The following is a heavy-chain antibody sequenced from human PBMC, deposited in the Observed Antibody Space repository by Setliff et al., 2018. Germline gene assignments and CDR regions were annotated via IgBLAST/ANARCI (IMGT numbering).Heavy chain of an antibody. CDR2: FHTGGAT. CDR1: GGSISSGGFY. CDR3: ARESATIGEFPLYYFDK. V-gene: IGHV4-61*09. D-gene: IGHD3-10*01. Sequence: SETLSLTCSVSGGSISSGGFYWSWIRQSAGRGLEWVGHFHTGGATDYNLSLKSRVTISLDSSKNQFSLRLSSVTAADAAVYFCARESATIGEFPLYYFDKWGQGIPVTVS. J-gene: IGHJ4*02.